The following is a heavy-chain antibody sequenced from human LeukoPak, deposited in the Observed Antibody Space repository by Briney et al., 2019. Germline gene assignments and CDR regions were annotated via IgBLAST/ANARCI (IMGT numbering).Heavy chain of an antibody. Sequence: GGSLRLSCTASGFTFDSFTMHWVRQAPGRGLEWVAVISYDGNSEYYAESAKGRCTISRDRSRNTLYLQMNNLRVEDTAVYYCAAEYCGGGFCYTRHSGHDYWGQGTLVTVSS. D-gene: IGHD2-15*01. CDR3: AAEYCGGGFCYTRHSGHDY. CDR1: GFTFDSFT. V-gene: IGHV3-30-3*01. J-gene: IGHJ4*02. CDR2: ISYDGNSE.